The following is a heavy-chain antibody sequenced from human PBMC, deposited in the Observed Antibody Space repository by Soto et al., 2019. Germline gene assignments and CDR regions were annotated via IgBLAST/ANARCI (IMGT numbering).Heavy chain of an antibody. CDR2: INSRSDSI. V-gene: IGHV3-48*01. J-gene: IGHJ4*02. CDR1: GFSFSTYD. Sequence: PGGSLRLSCAASGFSFSTYDMNWVRQAPGKGLEWISYINSRSDSIDYADSVKGRFTITRDNAKNSVYLQMNSLRVEDTGVYYCARDAPLSPGTWLNLGYWSQGTLVTVSS. CDR3: ARDAPLSPGTWLNLGY. D-gene: IGHD3-10*01.